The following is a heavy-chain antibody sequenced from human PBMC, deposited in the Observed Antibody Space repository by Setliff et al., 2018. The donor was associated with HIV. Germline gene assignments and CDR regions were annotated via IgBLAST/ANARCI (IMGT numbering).Heavy chain of an antibody. D-gene: IGHD3-10*02. CDR3: ARHQVAMSMLVVQDPGPFDS. Sequence: GESLKISCKASGYIFTNYWIGWVRQMPGKGLEWMGIISPGDSDTRYSPSFQGQVTISADKSSNTAYLQWSSLKASDTAMYYCARHQVAMSMLVVQDPGPFDSWGQGTRVTVSS. V-gene: IGHV5-51*01. J-gene: IGHJ3*02. CDR1: GYIFTNYW. CDR2: ISPGDSDT.